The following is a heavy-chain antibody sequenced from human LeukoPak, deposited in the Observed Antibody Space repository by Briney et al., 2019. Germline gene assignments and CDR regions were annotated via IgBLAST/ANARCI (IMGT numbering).Heavy chain of an antibody. V-gene: IGHV1-69*05. CDR2: IIPIFGTA. D-gene: IGHD7-27*01. CDR3: AREEGNWAYFDD. Sequence: ASVKVSCKASGGTFSSYTISWVRQARGQGLEWMGRIIPIFGTANYAQKFQGRVTITTDESTSTAYMELSSLRSEDTAVYYWAREEGNWAYFDDWGQGTLVTVSS. J-gene: IGHJ4*02. CDR1: GGTFSSYT.